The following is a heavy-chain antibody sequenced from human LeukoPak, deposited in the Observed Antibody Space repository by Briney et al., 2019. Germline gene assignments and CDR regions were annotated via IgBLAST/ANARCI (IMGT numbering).Heavy chain of an antibody. CDR1: GFTFSSYG. CDR2: IWYDGSNK. V-gene: IGHV3-33*01. J-gene: IGHJ4*02. CDR3: ARDVLAVAGNSFDY. Sequence: GRSLRLSCAASGFTFSSYGMHWVRQAPGKGLEWVAVIWYDGSNKYYADSVKGRFTISRDNSKNTLYLQMNSLRAEDTAVYYCARDVLAVAGNSFDYWGQGTLVTVSS. D-gene: IGHD6-19*01.